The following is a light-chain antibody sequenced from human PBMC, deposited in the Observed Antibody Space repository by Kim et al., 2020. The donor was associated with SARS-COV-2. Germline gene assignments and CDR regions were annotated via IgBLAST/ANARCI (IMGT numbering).Light chain of an antibody. CDR2: DVS. CDR3: SSYTSSSTLEV. J-gene: IGLJ2*01. V-gene: IGLV2-14*03. CDR1: SSDVGGYNY. Sequence: QSALTQPASVSGSPGQSITISCTGTSSDVGGYNYVSWYQQHPGKAPKLMIYDVSNRPSGVPNRFSGSESGNTASLTISGLQAEDEADYYCSSYTSSSTLEVFGGGTKLTVL.